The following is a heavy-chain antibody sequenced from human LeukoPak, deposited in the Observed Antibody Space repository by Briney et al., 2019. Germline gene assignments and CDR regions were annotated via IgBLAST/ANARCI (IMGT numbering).Heavy chain of an antibody. CDR2: ISWNSGSI. D-gene: IGHD6-13*01. Sequence: GGSLRLSCAASGFTFDDYAMHWVRQAPGKGLEWVSGISWNSGSIGYADSVKGRFTISRDNARNSLYLQINSLRAEDTALYYCAKDQYEASIAAAGTWAFDIWGQGTMVTVSS. J-gene: IGHJ3*02. CDR3: AKDQYEASIAAAGTWAFDI. V-gene: IGHV3-9*01. CDR1: GFTFDDYA.